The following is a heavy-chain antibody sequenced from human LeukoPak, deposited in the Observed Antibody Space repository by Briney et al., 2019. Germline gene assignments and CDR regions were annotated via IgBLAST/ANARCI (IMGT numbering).Heavy chain of an antibody. J-gene: IGHJ4*02. CDR2: IYPGDSDT. CDR1: GYSFTSYW. D-gene: IGHD3-9*01. Sequence: GESLKISCKGSGYSFTSYWIGWVRPMPGKGLEWMGIIYPGDSDTRYSPSFQGQVTISADKSISTAYLQWSSLKASDTAMYYCARPAPGDYDILTGYSRYYFDYWGQGTLVTVSS. CDR3: ARPAPGDYDILTGYSRYYFDY. V-gene: IGHV5-51*01.